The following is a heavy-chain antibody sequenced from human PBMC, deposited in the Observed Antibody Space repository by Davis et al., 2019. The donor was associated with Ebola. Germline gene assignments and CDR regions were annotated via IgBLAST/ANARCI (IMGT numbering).Heavy chain of an antibody. V-gene: IGHV1-18*01. J-gene: IGHJ6*02. CDR1: GYTFTTYI. CDR2: IAVYNGDT. CDR3: ARIAAESDYGMDV. D-gene: IGHD6-13*01. Sequence: ASVKVSCKASGYTFTTYIITWVRQAPGQGLEWMGWIAVYNGDTKYAHEIQGRVTLTTDISTDTVYMDLRGLRADDTAVYFCARIAAESDYGMDVWGQGTTVTVSS.